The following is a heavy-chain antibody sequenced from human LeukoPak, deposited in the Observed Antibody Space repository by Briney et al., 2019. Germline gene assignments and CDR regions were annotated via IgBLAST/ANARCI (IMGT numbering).Heavy chain of an antibody. Sequence: GGSLRLSCAASGFTFSSYAMHGVRQAPGKGLEWVAVISYDGSNKYYADSVKGRFTISRDNSKNTLYLQMNSLRAEDTAVYYCAREGAVLLWFGEFSYYFDYWGQGTLVTVSS. V-gene: IGHV3-30-3*01. J-gene: IGHJ4*02. CDR2: ISYDGSNK. CDR3: AREGAVLLWFGEFSYYFDY. CDR1: GFTFSSYA. D-gene: IGHD3-10*01.